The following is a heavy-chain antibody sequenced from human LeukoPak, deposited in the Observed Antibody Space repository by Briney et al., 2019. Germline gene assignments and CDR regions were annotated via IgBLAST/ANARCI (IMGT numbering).Heavy chain of an antibody. CDR2: MNPNSGNT. V-gene: IGHV1-8*01. J-gene: IGHJ6*03. Sequence: GASVKVSCKASGYTFTSYDINWVRQATGQGLEWMGWMNPNSGNTGYAQKFQGRVTMTRNTSISTAYMELSSLRSEDTAVCYCARGRKVRGVRYYYYYYMDVWGKGTTVTVSS. CDR3: ARGRKVRGVRYYYYYYMDV. CDR1: GYTFTSYD. D-gene: IGHD3-10*01.